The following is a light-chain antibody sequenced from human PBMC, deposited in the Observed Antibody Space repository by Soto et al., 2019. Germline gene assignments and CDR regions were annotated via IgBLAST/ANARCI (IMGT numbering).Light chain of an antibody. CDR1: SSDVGGYNY. V-gene: IGLV2-14*01. CDR2: EVT. Sequence: QSALTQPASASGSPGQSITISCTGTSSDVGGYNYVSWYQQHPGKAPKLMIYEVTNRPSGVSNRFSGSKSGNTASLTISGLQAEDEADYYCSSYISSSTRVFGGGTKLTVL. J-gene: IGLJ2*01. CDR3: SSYISSSTRV.